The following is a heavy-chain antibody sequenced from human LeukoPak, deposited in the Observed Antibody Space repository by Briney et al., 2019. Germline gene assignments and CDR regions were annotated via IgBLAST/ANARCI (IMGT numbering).Heavy chain of an antibody. Sequence: ASVKVSCEASGYTFTGYYMHWVRQAPGQGLEWMGRINPNSGGTNYAQKFQGRVTMTRDTSISTAYMELSRLRSDDTAVYYCARVGSYDFWSGYFYYFDYWGQGTLVTVSS. V-gene: IGHV1-2*06. CDR3: ARVGSYDFWSGYFYYFDY. CDR1: GYTFTGYY. J-gene: IGHJ4*02. CDR2: INPNSGGT. D-gene: IGHD3-3*01.